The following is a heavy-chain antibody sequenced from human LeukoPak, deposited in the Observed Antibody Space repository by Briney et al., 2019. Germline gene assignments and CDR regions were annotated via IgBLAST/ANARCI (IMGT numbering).Heavy chain of an antibody. CDR2: AYSGGST. J-gene: IGHJ6*02. CDR1: GFTFSNYE. V-gene: IGHV3-53*04. Sequence: GGSLRLSCVVSGFTFSNYEMNWVRQAPGKGLNWVSFAYSGGSTYYAESVEGRFTVSRHNSKNTLYLQMNSLRGEDTAVYYCASRYGDYGYGMDVWGQGTTVTVSS. CDR3: ASRYGDYGYGMDV. D-gene: IGHD4-17*01.